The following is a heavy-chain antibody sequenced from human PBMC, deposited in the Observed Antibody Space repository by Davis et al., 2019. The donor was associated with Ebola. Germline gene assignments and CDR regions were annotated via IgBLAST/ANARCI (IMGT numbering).Heavy chain of an antibody. J-gene: IGHJ4*02. V-gene: IGHV3-20*04. D-gene: IGHD4-17*01. CDR1: GFTVSSNH. CDR2: INWNGGST. CDR3: ARDLGEYGSLAH. Sequence: GGSLRLSCTASGFTVSSNHMSWVRQAPGKGLEWVSGINWNGGSTDYADSVKGRFTISRDSAKNSLFLQMNSLRAEDTALYYCARDLGEYGSLAHWGQGTLVSVSS.